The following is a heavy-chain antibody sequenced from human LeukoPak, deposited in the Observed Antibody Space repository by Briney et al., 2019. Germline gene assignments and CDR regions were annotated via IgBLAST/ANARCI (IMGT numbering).Heavy chain of an antibody. CDR3: ARDPAGYYDSSGYYYDALFDY. V-gene: IGHV4-30-4*07. Sequence: PSQTLSLTCGVSGGSISSGGYSWSWIRQPPGKGLEWIGYIYYSGSTYYNPSLKSRVTISVDTSKNQFSLKLSSVTAADTAVYYCARDPAGYYDSSGYYYDALFDYWGQGTLVTVSS. J-gene: IGHJ4*02. CDR1: GGSISSGGYS. CDR2: IYYSGST. D-gene: IGHD3-22*01.